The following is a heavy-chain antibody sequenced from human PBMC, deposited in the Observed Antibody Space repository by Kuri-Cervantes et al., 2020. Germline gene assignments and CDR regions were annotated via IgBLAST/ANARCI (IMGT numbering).Heavy chain of an antibody. D-gene: IGHD2-8*02. Sequence: GESLKISCAASGFTFSSYAMHWVRQAPGKGLEWVAVISYDGSNKYYADSVKGRFTISRDNSKNTVYLQMNSLRVEDTAQYYCAKILAEVENYWYGLDVWGQGTTVTVSS. CDR3: AKILAEVENYWYGLDV. V-gene: IGHV3-30-3*02. CDR2: ISYDGSNK. CDR1: GFTFSSYA. J-gene: IGHJ6*02.